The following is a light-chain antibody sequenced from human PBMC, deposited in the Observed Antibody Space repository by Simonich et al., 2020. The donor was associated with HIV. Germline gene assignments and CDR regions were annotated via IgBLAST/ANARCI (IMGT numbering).Light chain of an antibody. Sequence: QLVLTQSPSASASLGASVKLTCTLSSGHSSYAIAWHQQQPEKGPRYLMKLNSDGSHRTGDGIPDRFSGSSSGAERYLTISCLQSEDEADYYCQTWGTGIRVFGGGTKLTVL. CDR1: SGHSSYA. J-gene: IGLJ3*02. V-gene: IGLV4-69*01. CDR2: LNSDGSH. CDR3: QTWGTGIRV.